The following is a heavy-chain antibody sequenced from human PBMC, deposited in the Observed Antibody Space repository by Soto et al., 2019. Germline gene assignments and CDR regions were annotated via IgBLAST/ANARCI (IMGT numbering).Heavy chain of an antibody. J-gene: IGHJ6*03. CDR3: ARQADCSSTSCYAGNYYYYMGV. CDR1: GYSFTSYW. CDR2: IYPGDSDT. Sequence: GESLKISCKGSGYSFTSYWIGWVRQMPGKGLEWMGIIYPGDSDTRYSPSFQGQVTISADKSISTAYLQWSSLKASDTAMYYCARQADCSSTSCYAGNYYYYMGVWGKGTTVTVSS. V-gene: IGHV5-51*01. D-gene: IGHD2-2*01.